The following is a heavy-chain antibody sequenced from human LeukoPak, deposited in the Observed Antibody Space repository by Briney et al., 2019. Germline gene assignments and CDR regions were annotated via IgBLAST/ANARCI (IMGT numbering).Heavy chain of an antibody. V-gene: IGHV3-11*06. J-gene: IGHJ6*04. CDR3: ARHYVDIVATNYYYYGMDV. CDR2: ISSSSSYT. CDR1: GFTFSDYY. D-gene: IGHD5-12*01. Sequence: GGSLRLSCAASGFTFSDYYMSWIRQAPGKGQEWVSYISSSSSYTNYADSVKGRFTISRDNAKNSLYLQMNSLRAEDTAVYYCARHYVDIVATNYYYYGMDVWGKGTTVTVSS.